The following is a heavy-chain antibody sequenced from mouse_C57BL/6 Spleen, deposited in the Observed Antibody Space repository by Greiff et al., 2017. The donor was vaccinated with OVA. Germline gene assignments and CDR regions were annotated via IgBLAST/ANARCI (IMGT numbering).Heavy chain of an antibody. Sequence: EVQVVESEGGLVQPGSSMKLSCTASGFTFSDYYMAWVRQVPEKGLEWVANINYDGSSTYYLDSLKSRFIISRDNAKNILYLQMSSLKSEDTATYYCARDRLGRGYFDYWGQGTTLTVSS. V-gene: IGHV5-16*01. J-gene: IGHJ2*01. CDR3: ARDRLGRGYFDY. D-gene: IGHD4-1*01. CDR1: GFTFSDYY. CDR2: INYDGSST.